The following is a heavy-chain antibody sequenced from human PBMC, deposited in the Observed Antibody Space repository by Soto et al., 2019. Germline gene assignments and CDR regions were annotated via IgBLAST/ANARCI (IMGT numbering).Heavy chain of an antibody. J-gene: IGHJ6*03. V-gene: IGHV4-59*08. CDR3: ARHPPLGYDFWSGSRSRGYYYYMDV. CDR1: GGSISSYY. CDR2: IYYSGST. Sequence: SETLSLTCTVSGGSISSYYWSWIRQPPGKGLEWIGYIYYSGSTNYNPSLKSRVTISVDTSKNQFSLKLSSVTAADTAVYYCARHPPLGYDFWSGSRSRGYYYYMDVWGKGTTVTVSS. D-gene: IGHD3-3*01.